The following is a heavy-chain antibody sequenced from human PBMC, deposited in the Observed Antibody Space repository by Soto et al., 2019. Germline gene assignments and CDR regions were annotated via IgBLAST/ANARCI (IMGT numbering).Heavy chain of an antibody. CDR2: ISSSGGTI. CDR3: ARKGLAIFGY. V-gene: IGHV3-48*03. J-gene: IGHJ4*02. Sequence: EGSLRLSCAASGFTFSSYEMNWVRQAPGKGLEWVSYISSSGGTIYYADSVRGRFTISRDNAKNSLYLQMNSLRAEDTAVYYCARKGLAIFGYWGQGTLVTVSS. CDR1: GFTFSSYE. D-gene: IGHD3-9*01.